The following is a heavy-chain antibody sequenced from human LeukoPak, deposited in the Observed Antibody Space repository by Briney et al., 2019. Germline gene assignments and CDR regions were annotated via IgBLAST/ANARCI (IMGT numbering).Heavy chain of an antibody. V-gene: IGHV3-74*01. D-gene: IGHD3-3*01. CDR1: GFTFSSYW. CDR3: ARAGTGYYDFWSGYYTSVYFDY. Sequence: GGSLRLSCAASGFTFSSYWMHSVRQAPGKGLVWVSRINSDGSSTSYADSVKRRFTISRDNAKNTLYLQMNSLRAEDTAVYYCARAGTGYYDFWSGYYTSVYFDYWGQGTLVTVSS. J-gene: IGHJ4*02. CDR2: INSDGSST.